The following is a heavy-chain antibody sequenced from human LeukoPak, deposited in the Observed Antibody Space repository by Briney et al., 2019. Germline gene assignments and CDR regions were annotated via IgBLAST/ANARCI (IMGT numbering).Heavy chain of an antibody. CDR2: IYHSGST. CDR3: ARGVGPDI. CDR1: GGSFSTYY. V-gene: IGHV4-59*01. Sequence: SETLSLTCAIYGGSFSTYYWSWIRQPPGKGLEWIGYIYHSGSTNYNPSLKSRVTISVDTSKKQLSLRLSSVTAADTAMYYCARGVGPDIWGQGTMVTVSS. D-gene: IGHD1-26*01. J-gene: IGHJ3*02.